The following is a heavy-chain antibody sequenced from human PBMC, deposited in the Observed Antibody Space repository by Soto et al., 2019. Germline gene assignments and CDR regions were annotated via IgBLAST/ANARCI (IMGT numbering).Heavy chain of an antibody. CDR2: ISYDGSNK. J-gene: IGHJ4*02. D-gene: IGHD3-10*01. CDR3: ASSFGESPNFDY. V-gene: IGHV3-30*03. CDR1: GFTFSSYG. Sequence: SLRLSCAASGFTFSSYGMHWVRQAPGKGLEWVAVISYDGSNKHYADSVKGRFTISRDNAKNSLYLQMNSLRAEDTAVYYCASSFGESPNFDYWGQGTLVTVSS.